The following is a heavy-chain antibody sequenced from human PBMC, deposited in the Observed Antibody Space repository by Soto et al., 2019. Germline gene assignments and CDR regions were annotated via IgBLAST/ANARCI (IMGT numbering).Heavy chain of an antibody. CDR1: GFTFSNYA. J-gene: IGHJ4*02. D-gene: IGHD1-1*01. CDR3: ARDLGNNSGSLAY. V-gene: IGHV3-30-3*01. CDR2: ISYDGSNK. Sequence: GGSLRLSCVASGFTFSNYAMNWVRQAPGKGLEWVAVISYDGSNKYYADSVKGRITISRDNSRNTLYLQMNNLRAEDTAMYYCARDLGNNSGSLAYWGQGPLVTVSS.